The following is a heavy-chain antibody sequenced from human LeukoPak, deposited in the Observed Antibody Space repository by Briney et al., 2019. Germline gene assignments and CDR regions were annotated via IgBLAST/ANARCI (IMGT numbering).Heavy chain of an antibody. J-gene: IGHJ4*02. CDR2: ISASGGST. CDR1: GFTFSSYA. CDR3: VREARESGGFDY. D-gene: IGHD5-24*01. Sequence: GGSLRLSCAASGFTFSSYAMSWVRQAPGKGLEWVSAISASGGSTYYADSVKGRFTISRDNSKNTLYLQMNSLRAEDTAVYYCVREARESGGFDYWGQGTLVTVSS. V-gene: IGHV3-23*01.